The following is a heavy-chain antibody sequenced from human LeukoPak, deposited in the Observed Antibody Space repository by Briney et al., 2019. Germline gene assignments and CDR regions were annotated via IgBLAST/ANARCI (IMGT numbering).Heavy chain of an antibody. J-gene: IGHJ4*02. CDR2: ISGSGGST. D-gene: IGHD3-22*01. Sequence: GGSLRLSCAASGFTFSSYWMNWVRQAPGKGLEWVSAISGSGGSTYYADSVKGRFTISRDNSKNTLYLQMNSLRAEDTAVYYCAKDQAGYYYDSSGYSVFDYWGQGTLVTVSS. CDR3: AKDQAGYYYDSSGYSVFDY. V-gene: IGHV3-23*01. CDR1: GFTFSSYW.